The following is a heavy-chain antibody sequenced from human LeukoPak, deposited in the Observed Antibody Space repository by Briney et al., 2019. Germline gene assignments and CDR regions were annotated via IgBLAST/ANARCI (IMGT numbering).Heavy chain of an antibody. J-gene: IGHJ3*02. Sequence: GESLKISCKGSGHTFITYWIGWVRQIPGKGLECMGITYPGDSDTRYRPSFQGQVTISADKSISTAYLQWSSLKASDTAMYYCARVSVTGTLSAFDIWGQGTMVTVSS. CDR3: ARVSVTGTLSAFDI. V-gene: IGHV5-51*01. CDR2: TYPGDSDT. D-gene: IGHD1-1*01. CDR1: GHTFITYW.